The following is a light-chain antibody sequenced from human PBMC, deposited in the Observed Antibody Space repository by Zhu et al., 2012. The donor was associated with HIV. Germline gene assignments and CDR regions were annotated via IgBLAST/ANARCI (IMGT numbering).Light chain of an antibody. Sequence: DIQMTQSPSTLFAFVGDRVTITCRASQSINVWLAWYQQRPGKAPKLLIYKASSLETGVPSRFSGSGSGTEFTLTISSLQPDDFATYYCQQYDTYSYTFGQGTKLEIK. CDR2: KAS. CDR1: QSINVW. J-gene: IGKJ2*01. CDR3: QQYDTYSYT. V-gene: IGKV1-5*03.